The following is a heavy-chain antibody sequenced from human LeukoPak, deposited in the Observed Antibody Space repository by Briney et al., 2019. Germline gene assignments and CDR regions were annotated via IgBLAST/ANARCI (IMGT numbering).Heavy chain of an antibody. Sequence: PSETLSLTSAVYGGSFSGYYWSWIRQPPGKGLEWIWEINHSGSTNYNPSLKSRVTISVDTSKNQFSLKLSSVTVADTAVYYWARGPGSSSWYGGPYYYYGMDVWGQGTTVTVSS. CDR3: ARGPGSSSWYGGPYYYYGMDV. J-gene: IGHJ6*02. V-gene: IGHV4-34*01. CDR1: GGSFSGYY. CDR2: INHSGST. D-gene: IGHD6-13*01.